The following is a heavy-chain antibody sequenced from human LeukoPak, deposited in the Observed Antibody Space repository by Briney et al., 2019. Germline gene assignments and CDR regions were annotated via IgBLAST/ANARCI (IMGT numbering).Heavy chain of an antibody. V-gene: IGHV1-69*04. CDR1: GGTFSSYA. Sequence: SVKVSCKASGGTFSSYAISWVRQAPGQGLEWMGRIIPILGIANYAQKFQGRVTITADKSTSTAYMELSSLRSEDTAVYYCARALITMVRGISDDAFDIWGQGTMVTVSS. CDR2: IIPILGIA. CDR3: ARALITMVRGISDDAFDI. J-gene: IGHJ3*02. D-gene: IGHD3-10*01.